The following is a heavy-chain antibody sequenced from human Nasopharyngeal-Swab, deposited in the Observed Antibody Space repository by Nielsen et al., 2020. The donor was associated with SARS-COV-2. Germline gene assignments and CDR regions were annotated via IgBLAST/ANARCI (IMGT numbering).Heavy chain of an antibody. V-gene: IGHV4-39*07. CDR3: ARGVER. CDR2: IFYSGST. J-gene: IGHJ4*02. Sequence: SETLSLTCTVSGGSISSSSYYWGWIRQPPGKGLEWIGRIFYSGSTNYNPSLKSRVTISVDTSKNQFSLKLSSVTAADTAVYYCARGVERWGQGTLVTVSS. CDR1: GGSISSSSYY.